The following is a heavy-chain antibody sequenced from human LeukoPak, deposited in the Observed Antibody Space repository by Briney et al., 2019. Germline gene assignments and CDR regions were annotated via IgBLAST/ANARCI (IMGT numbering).Heavy chain of an antibody. J-gene: IGHJ3*02. Sequence: GGSLRLSCAASGFTFSDYALNWVRQAPGKGLEWLSYISSRSSAIYYADSVKGRFTISRDNARNSLYLQMNSLRAEDTAVYYCARSGLRDPDAFDIWGQGTMVTVSS. CDR1: GFTFSDYA. D-gene: IGHD4/OR15-4a*01. CDR3: ARSGLRDPDAFDI. V-gene: IGHV3-48*04. CDR2: ISSRSSAI.